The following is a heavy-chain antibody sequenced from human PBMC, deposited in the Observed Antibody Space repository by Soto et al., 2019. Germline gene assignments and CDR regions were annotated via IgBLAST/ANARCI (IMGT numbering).Heavy chain of an antibody. CDR2: IYHSGST. D-gene: IGHD3-3*01. V-gene: IGHV4-30-2*01. J-gene: IGHJ5*02. CDR1: GGSISSGGYS. CDR3: ASRGSCYYTPYNWFDP. Sequence: QLQLQESGSGLVEPSQTLSLTCAVSGGSISSGGYSWSWIRQPPGKGLEWIGYIYHSGSTYYNPSLKSRVTISVDRSKNQFSLKLSSVTAADTAVYYCASRGSCYYTPYNWFDPWGQGTLVTVSS.